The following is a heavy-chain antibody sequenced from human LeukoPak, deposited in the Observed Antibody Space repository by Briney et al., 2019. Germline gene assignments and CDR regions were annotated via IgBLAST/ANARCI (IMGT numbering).Heavy chain of an antibody. J-gene: IGHJ4*02. D-gene: IGHD3-22*01. Sequence: GGSLRLSCAASGFTFSSYSMNWVRQAPGKGLEWVANIKQDGSDKYYVDSVKGRFTISRDNAKKSLYLQMNSLRAEDTAVYYCARDGDYYDSSGYFYPPDYWGQGTLVTVSS. CDR2: IKQDGSDK. V-gene: IGHV3-7*01. CDR1: GFTFSSYS. CDR3: ARDGDYYDSSGYFYPPDY.